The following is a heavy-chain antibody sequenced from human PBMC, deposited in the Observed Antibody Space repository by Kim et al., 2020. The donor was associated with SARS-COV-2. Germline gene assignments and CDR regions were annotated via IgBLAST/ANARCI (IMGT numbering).Heavy chain of an antibody. CDR2: ISGSGGST. D-gene: IGHD6-13*01. J-gene: IGHJ4*02. V-gene: IGHV3-23*01. CDR3: AKGPRELYSSSSPLFGFDY. Sequence: GGSLRLSCAASGFTFSSYAMSWVRQAPGKGLEWVSAISGSGGSTYYADSVKGRFTISRDNSKNTLYLQMNSLRAEDTAVYYCAKGPRELYSSSSPLFGFDYWGQGTLVTVSS. CDR1: GFTFSSYA.